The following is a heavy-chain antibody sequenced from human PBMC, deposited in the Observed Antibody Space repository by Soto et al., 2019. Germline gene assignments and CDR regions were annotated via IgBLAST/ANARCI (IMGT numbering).Heavy chain of an antibody. CDR1: GYTFTGYY. CDR3: ARDQAASYDYVWGSYRYAPGYYYYYGMDV. J-gene: IGHJ6*02. V-gene: IGHV1-2*04. Sequence: ASVKVSCKASGYTFTGYYMHWVRQAPGQGLEWMGWINPNSGGTNYAQKFQGWVTMTRDTSISTAYMELSRLRSDDTAVYYCARDQAASYDYVWGSYRYAPGYYYYYGMDVWGQGTTATVSS. CDR2: INPNSGGT. D-gene: IGHD3-16*02.